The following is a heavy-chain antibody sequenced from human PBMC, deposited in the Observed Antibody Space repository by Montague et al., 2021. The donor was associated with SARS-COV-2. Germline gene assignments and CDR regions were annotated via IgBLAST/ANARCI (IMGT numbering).Heavy chain of an antibody. D-gene: IGHD3-3*01. CDR1: GGSIISSSYY. V-gene: IGHV4-39*01. CDR2: IDYIGNT. CDR3: ARHLVKTTVGVDIADQSTRFDP. Sequence: SETLSLTCAVSGGSIISSSYYWGWIRQPPGKGLEWIGSIDYIGNTYYNPSLKSRVTISVETSKNQFSLNLSSVTAADTAVYYCARHLVKTTVGVDIADQSTRFDPWGQGTLVTVSS. J-gene: IGHJ5*02.